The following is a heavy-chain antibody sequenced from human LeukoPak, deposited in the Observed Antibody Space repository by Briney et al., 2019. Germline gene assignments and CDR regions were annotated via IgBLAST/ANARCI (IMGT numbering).Heavy chain of an antibody. J-gene: IGHJ4*02. CDR1: GFTFSSYE. CDR2: ISSSGSTI. Sequence: GGSLRLSCAASGFTFSSYEMNWVRQAPGKGLEWVSYISSSGSTIYYADSVKGRLTISRDNAKNSPYLQMNSLRAEDTAVYYCARGRGSSSSWYGDYWGQGTLVTVSS. D-gene: IGHD6-13*01. V-gene: IGHV3-48*03. CDR3: ARGRGSSSSWYGDY.